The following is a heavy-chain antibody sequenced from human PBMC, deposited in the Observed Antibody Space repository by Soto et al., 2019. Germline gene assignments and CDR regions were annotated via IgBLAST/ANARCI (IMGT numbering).Heavy chain of an antibody. CDR3: ARIKYSSSFYYFDY. CDR2: TRNKANSYTT. J-gene: IGHJ4*02. CDR1: GFTFSDHY. Sequence: GGSLRLSCAASGFTFSDHYMDWVRQAPGKGLEWVGRTRNKANSYTTEYAASVKGRFTISRDDSKNSLYLQMNSLKTEDTAEYYCARIKYSSSFYYFDYWGQGTLVTVSS. D-gene: IGHD6-6*01. V-gene: IGHV3-72*01.